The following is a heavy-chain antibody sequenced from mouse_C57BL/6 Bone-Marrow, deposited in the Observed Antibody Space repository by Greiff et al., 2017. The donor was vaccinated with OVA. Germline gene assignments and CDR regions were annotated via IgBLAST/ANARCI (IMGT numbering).Heavy chain of an antibody. CDR2: ISDGCSYT. CDR3: ARDRWLLWYFDV. V-gene: IGHV5-4*01. CDR1: GFTFSSYA. D-gene: IGHD2-3*01. Sequence: EVKLVESGGGLVKPGGSLKLSCAASGFTFSSYAMSWVRQTPEKRLEWVATISDGCSYTYYPDTVKGRFTISRDNAKNNLYLQMSQLKSEDTAMYYCARDRWLLWYFDVWGTGTTVTVSS. J-gene: IGHJ1*03.